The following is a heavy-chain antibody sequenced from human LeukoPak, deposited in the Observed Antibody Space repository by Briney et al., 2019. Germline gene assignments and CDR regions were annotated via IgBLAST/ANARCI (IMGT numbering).Heavy chain of an antibody. V-gene: IGHV3-48*03. CDR3: ARDQRWFGELDF. CDR2: ITDSGHST. Sequence: GGSLRLSCAASGFTFSSSEMTWVRQAPGKGLEWLSYITDSGHSTYYADSVRGRFTICRDNARNSLYLQMNSLRAEDTAVYYCARDQRWFGELDFWGQGTLVTVSS. J-gene: IGHJ4*02. CDR1: GFTFSSSE. D-gene: IGHD3-10*01.